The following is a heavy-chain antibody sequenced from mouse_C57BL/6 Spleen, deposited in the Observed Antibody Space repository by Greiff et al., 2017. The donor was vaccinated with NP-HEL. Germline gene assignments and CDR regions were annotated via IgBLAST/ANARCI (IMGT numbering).Heavy chain of an antibody. J-gene: IGHJ2*01. CDR2: IYPGDGDT. CDR1: GYAFSSSW. CDR3: ARWHYGSSYEVY. V-gene: IGHV1-82*01. D-gene: IGHD1-1*01. Sequence: VKLMESGPELVKPGASVKISCKASGYAFSSSWMNWVKQRPGKGLEWIGRIYPGDGDTNYNGKFKGKATLTADKSSSTAYMQLSSLTSEDSAVYFCARWHYGSSYEVYWGQGTTLTVSS.